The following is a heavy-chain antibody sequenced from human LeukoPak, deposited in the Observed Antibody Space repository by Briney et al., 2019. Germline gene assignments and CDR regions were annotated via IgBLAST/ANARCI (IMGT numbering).Heavy chain of an antibody. Sequence: GGSLRLSCEVSGFTFTDYWMNWVRQAPGKGPQWVASIRQDGSEKTYVDSVKGRFTISRDNTKNSLSLQLNGLRAEDTAVYYCARDGTAAGLYFDLWGQGTLVTVSS. D-gene: IGHD6-13*01. J-gene: IGHJ4*01. CDR1: GFTFTDYW. V-gene: IGHV3-7*01. CDR3: ARDGTAAGLYFDL. CDR2: IRQDGSEK.